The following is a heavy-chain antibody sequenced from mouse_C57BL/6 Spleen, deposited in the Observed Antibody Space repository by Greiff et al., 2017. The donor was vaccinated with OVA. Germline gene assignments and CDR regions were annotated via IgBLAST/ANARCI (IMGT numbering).Heavy chain of an antibody. CDR3: ARGAAQA. CDR1: GYAFSSSW. CDR2: IYPGDGDT. Sequence: VQLQQSGPELVKPGASVKISCKASGYAFSSSWMNWVQQRPGKGLEWIGRIYPGDGDTNYNGKFKGKATLTADKSSSTAYMQLSSLTSEDSAVYFCARGAAQAWGQGTLVTVSA. V-gene: IGHV1-82*01. J-gene: IGHJ3*01. D-gene: IGHD3-2*02.